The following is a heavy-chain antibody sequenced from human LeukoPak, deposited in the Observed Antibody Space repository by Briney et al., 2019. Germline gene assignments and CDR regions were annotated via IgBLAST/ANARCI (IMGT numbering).Heavy chain of an antibody. CDR3: ARGGSALNWFDP. CDR2: ISSSSSYI. Sequence: GGSLRLSCAASGFTFSSYSMNWVRQAPGKGLEWVASISSSSSYIYYADSVKGRFTISRDNAKNSLYLQMNSLRAEDTAVYYCARGGSALNWFDPWGQGTLVTASS. D-gene: IGHD2-15*01. CDR1: GFTFSSYS. V-gene: IGHV3-21*01. J-gene: IGHJ5*02.